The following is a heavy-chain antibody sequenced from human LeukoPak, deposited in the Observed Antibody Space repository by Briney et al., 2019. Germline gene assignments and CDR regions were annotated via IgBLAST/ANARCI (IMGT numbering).Heavy chain of an antibody. J-gene: IGHJ4*02. CDR3: ARVGFHKSFDY. CDR2: ISHSGST. CDR1: GGSFSGYY. V-gene: IGHV4-34*01. Sequence: SETLSLTCAVYGGSFSGYYWSWIRQPPGKGLEWIGEISHSGSTNYNPSLKSRVTISVDTSKNQFPLKLSSVTAADTAVYYCARVGFHKSFDYWGQGTLVTVSS.